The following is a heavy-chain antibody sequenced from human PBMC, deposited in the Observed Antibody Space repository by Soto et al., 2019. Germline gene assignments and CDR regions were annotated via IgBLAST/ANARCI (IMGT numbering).Heavy chain of an antibody. CDR3: ARQTGDYFDY. Sequence: PSETLSLTCTVSGGSISTYYWSWIRQPPGKGLDWIGYIYYSEITNYNPSLKSRVTISVDTSKNQFSLKLSSVTAADTAVYYCARQTGDYFDYWGQGTLVTVSS. CDR1: GGSISTYY. J-gene: IGHJ4*02. V-gene: IGHV4-59*08. CDR2: IYYSEIT.